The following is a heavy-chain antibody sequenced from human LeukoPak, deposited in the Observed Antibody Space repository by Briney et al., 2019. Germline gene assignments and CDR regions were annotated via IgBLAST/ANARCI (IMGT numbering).Heavy chain of an antibody. J-gene: IGHJ4*02. Sequence: MPSETLSLTCTVSGGSISSSSYYWGWIRQPPGKGLEWIGSTYYSGSTYYNPSLKSRVTISVDTSKNQFSLKLSSVTAADTAVYYCARLAVGPDYWGQGTLVTVSS. CDR2: TYYSGST. CDR3: ARLAVGPDY. D-gene: IGHD6-19*01. V-gene: IGHV4-39*01. CDR1: GGSISSSSYY.